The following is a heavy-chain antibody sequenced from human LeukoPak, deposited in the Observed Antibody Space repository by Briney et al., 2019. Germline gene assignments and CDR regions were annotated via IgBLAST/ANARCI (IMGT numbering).Heavy chain of an antibody. CDR2: IYTSGST. J-gene: IGHJ4*02. CDR1: GGSISSYY. V-gene: IGHV4-4*07. CDR3: ARGRKDGDHFDY. D-gene: IGHD4-17*01. Sequence: SETLSLTSTVSGGSISSYYWSWIRQPPGKGLEWTGRIYTSGSTNYNPSLKSRVTMSVDTSKNQFSLKLSSVTAADTAVYYCARGRKDGDHFDYWGQGTLVTVSS.